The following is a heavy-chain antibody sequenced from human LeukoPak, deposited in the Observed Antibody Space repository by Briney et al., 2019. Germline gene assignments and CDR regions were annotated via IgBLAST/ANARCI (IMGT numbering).Heavy chain of an antibody. D-gene: IGHD5-24*01. Sequence: GGSLRLSCAAPGFTFSSYAMSWVRQTPGKGLEWVSSISGSGGSTNYADSVEGRFTISRDNSKNTLYLQMSSLRAEDTALYYCAKQRDGYNVSPLNYWGQGIQVTVSS. CDR3: AKQRDGYNVSPLNY. J-gene: IGHJ4*02. CDR2: ISGSGGST. CDR1: GFTFSSYA. V-gene: IGHV3-23*01.